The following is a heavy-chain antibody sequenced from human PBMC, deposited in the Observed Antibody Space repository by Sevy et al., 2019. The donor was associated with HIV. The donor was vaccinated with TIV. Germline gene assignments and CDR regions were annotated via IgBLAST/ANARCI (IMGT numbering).Heavy chain of an antibody. CDR1: GGSISSYY. J-gene: IGHJ6*02. Sequence: SETLSLTCTVSGGSISSYYWSWIRQPPGKGLEWIGYIYYSGSTNYNPSLKSRVTISVDTSKNQFSLKLNSVTAADTAVYYCARDGYDILTGSLGDYYYYGMDVWGQGTTVTVSS. V-gene: IGHV4-59*13. CDR2: IYYSGST. CDR3: ARDGYDILTGSLGDYYYYGMDV. D-gene: IGHD3-9*01.